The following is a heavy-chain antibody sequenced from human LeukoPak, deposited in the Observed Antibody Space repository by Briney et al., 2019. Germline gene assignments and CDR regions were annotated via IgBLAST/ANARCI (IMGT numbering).Heavy chain of an antibody. Sequence: PGGSLRLSCAASGFTFSNHAMTWVRQAPGKGLEWVAVIWYDGSNKYYADSVKGRFTISRDNSKNTLYLQMNSLRAEDTAVYYCARYRLDSSSSGCDYWGQGTLVTVSS. CDR3: ARYRLDSSSSGCDY. CDR2: IWYDGSNK. D-gene: IGHD6-6*01. J-gene: IGHJ4*02. V-gene: IGHV3-33*08. CDR1: GFTFSNHA.